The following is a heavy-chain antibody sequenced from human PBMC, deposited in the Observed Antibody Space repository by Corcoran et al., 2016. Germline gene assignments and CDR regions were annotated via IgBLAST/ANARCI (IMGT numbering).Heavy chain of an antibody. J-gene: IGHJ6*02. CDR2: INHSGST. CDR1: GGSFSGYY. V-gene: IGHV4-34*01. Sequence: QQQQWGAGLLKPSETLSLTCAVYGGSFSGYYWSWIRQPPGKGLEWIGEINHSGSTNYNPSLKSRVTISVDTSKNQFSLKLSSVTAADTAVYYCARGRRFVEWSSFWRDRNYYYYGMDVWGQGTTVTVAS. CDR3: ARGRRFVEWSSFWRDRNYYYYGMDV. D-gene: IGHD3-3*01.